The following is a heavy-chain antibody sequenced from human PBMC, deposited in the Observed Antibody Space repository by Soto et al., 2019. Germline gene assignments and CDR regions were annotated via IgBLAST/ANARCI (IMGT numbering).Heavy chain of an antibody. CDR2: INSDGSST. Sequence: GGSLRLSCVASGFTFRSYWMQWVRQAPGKGLVWVSWINSDGSSTSYADSVKGRFTISRDNAKNTLYLQMNSLRAEDTAVYYCASCGSSGWSTRQHFDYWGQGTLVTVSS. CDR3: ASCGSSGWSTRQHFDY. J-gene: IGHJ4*02. D-gene: IGHD6-19*01. V-gene: IGHV3-74*01. CDR1: GFTFRSYW.